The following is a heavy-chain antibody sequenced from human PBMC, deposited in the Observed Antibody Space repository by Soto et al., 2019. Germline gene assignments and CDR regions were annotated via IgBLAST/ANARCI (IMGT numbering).Heavy chain of an antibody. Sequence: ASVKVSCKASGYTFTSYGISWVRQAPGQGLEWMGWISAYNGNTNYAQKLQGRVTMTTDTSTSTAYMELRSLRSDDTAVYYCARDLATKRRTTGAYAFDYWGQGTLVTVSS. J-gene: IGHJ4*02. D-gene: IGHD1-26*01. CDR1: GYTFTSYG. CDR3: ARDLATKRRTTGAYAFDY. V-gene: IGHV1-18*01. CDR2: ISAYNGNT.